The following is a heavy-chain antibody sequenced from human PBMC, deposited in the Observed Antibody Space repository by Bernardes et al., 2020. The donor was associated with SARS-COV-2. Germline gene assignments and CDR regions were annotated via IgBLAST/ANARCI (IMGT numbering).Heavy chain of an antibody. J-gene: IGHJ4*02. CDR2: MSGSGDVL. V-gene: IGHV3-11*01. CDR3: ARVADSSIDY. D-gene: IGHD3-10*01. Sequence: GGSLRLSCAVSGITFSSSSFMSWIRLAPGKGLEWVSYMSGSGDVLYYGNSVKGRFTISWDNVKNTVYLQMNRLGVEDTAVYYCARVADSSIDYWGQGTLVIVSS. CDR1: GITFSSSS.